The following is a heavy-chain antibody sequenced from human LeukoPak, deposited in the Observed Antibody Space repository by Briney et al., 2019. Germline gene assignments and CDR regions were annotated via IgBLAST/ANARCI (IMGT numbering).Heavy chain of an antibody. Sequence: SVKASCKASGGTIATHPITWVRQAPGHGLEWMGKIIPFFGTPNYAQKFQDRVTITANTSTNTAYLELLSLTSEDAAVYYCATPRRPADYYYFYMDVWGKGTTVTVSS. CDR2: IIPFFGTP. V-gene: IGHV1-69*06. CDR1: GGTIATHP. CDR3: ATPRRPADYYYFYMDV. J-gene: IGHJ6*03.